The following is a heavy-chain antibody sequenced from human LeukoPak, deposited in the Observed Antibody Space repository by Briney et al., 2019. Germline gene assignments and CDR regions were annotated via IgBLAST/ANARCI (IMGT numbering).Heavy chain of an antibody. V-gene: IGHV3-48*03. CDR2: ISRSGSTI. CDR1: GFTFSSYE. D-gene: IGHD6-19*01. CDR3: ARSSSGWTPRCGMDV. J-gene: IGHJ6*02. Sequence: GGSLRLSCTASGFTFSSYEMNWVRQGPGQGLEWVAYISRSGSTIYYADSVKGRFTISRDNAKTSLYLQMNSLRAEDTAVYYCARSSSGWTPRCGMDVWGQGTTVTVSS.